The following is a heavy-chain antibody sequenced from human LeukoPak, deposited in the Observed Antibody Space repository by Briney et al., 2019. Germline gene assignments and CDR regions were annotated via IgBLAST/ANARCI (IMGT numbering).Heavy chain of an antibody. V-gene: IGHV4-61*02. CDR2: IYTSGST. Sequence: TSQTLSLTCTVSGGSISSGSYYWSWIRQPPGKGLEWIGRIYTSGSTNYNPSLKSRVTISVDTSKNQFSLTLSSVTAADTAVHYCARAPVGPAVTDYYYYYYYMDDWGKGTTVTVSS. D-gene: IGHD4-11*01. CDR3: ARAPVGPAVTDYYYYYYYMDD. CDR1: GGSISSGSYY. J-gene: IGHJ6*03.